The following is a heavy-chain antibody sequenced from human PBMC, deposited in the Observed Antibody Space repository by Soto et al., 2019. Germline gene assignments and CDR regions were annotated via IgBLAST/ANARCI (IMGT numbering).Heavy chain of an antibody. CDR3: ARERRGYCSGGSCYGMRYYGMDV. J-gene: IGHJ6*02. V-gene: IGHV4-30-4*01. D-gene: IGHD2-15*01. Sequence: SETLSLTCTVSGGSISSGDYYWSWIRQPPGKGLEWIGYIYYSGSTYYNPSLKSRVTISVDTSKNQFSLKLSSVTAADTAVYYCARERRGYCSGGSCYGMRYYGMDVWGQGTTVTVSS. CDR2: IYYSGST. CDR1: GGSISSGDYY.